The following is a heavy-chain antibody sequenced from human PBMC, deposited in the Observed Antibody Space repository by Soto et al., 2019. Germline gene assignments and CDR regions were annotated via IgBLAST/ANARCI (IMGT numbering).Heavy chain of an antibody. D-gene: IGHD5-18*01. Sequence: CKGSGYSFTSYWIGWVRQMPGKGLEWMGIIYPGDSDTRYSPSFQGQVTISADKSISTAYLQWSSLKASDTAMYYCARVATVDTAMVFYYYYGMDVWGQGTTVTVSS. CDR3: ARVATVDTAMVFYYYYGMDV. J-gene: IGHJ6*02. CDR1: GYSFTSYW. CDR2: IYPGDSDT. V-gene: IGHV5-51*01.